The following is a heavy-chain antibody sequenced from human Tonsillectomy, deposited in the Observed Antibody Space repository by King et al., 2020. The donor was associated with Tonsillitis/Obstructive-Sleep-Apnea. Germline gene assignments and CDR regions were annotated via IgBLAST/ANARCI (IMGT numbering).Heavy chain of an antibody. J-gene: IGHJ5*02. D-gene: IGHD3-10*01. CDR1: VYTFIGYS. CDR2: IDPSSVDT. V-gene: IGHV1-2*06. CDR3: ARGPTGQSQMQILNP. Sequence: VQLVESGAEVKKPGASVKVSCQAAVYTFIGYSIHWVRQAPGQGLEWVGRIDPSSVDTKFAQKFQGRFTLTRDTSITTAFLELNNLTSDDTALYFCARGPTGQSQMQILNPWGQGTLVTVSS.